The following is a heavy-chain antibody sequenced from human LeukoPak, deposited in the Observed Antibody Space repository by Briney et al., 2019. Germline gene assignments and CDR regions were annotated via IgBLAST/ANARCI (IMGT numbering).Heavy chain of an antibody. CDR3: AKDGYSSGWYGGEDYYYYYMDV. Sequence: GGSLRLSCAASGFTFNTYAMSWVRQAPGKGLEWVSAISGSGGSTYYADSVKGRFTISRDNSKNTLYLQMNSLRAEDTAVYYCAKDGYSSGWYGGEDYYYYYMDVWGKGTTVTVSS. D-gene: IGHD6-19*01. CDR2: ISGSGGST. CDR1: GFTFNTYA. V-gene: IGHV3-23*01. J-gene: IGHJ6*03.